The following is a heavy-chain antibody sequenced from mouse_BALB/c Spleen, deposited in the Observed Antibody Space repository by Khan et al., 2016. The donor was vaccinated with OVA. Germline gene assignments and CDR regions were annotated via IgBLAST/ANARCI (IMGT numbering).Heavy chain of an antibody. CDR2: ISYSGST. J-gene: IGHJ4*01. D-gene: IGHD1-1*01. Sequence: EVQLQESGPGLVKPSQSLSLTCTVTGYSITTNYAWDWIRQFPGNKLEWMGYISYSGSTSYNPSLKSRISITRDTSKNQFFPQLNSVTTEDTATDYCARKNYYGYAVDYWGQGTSVTVSS. CDR3: ARKNYYGYAVDY. CDR1: GYSITTNYA. V-gene: IGHV3-2*02.